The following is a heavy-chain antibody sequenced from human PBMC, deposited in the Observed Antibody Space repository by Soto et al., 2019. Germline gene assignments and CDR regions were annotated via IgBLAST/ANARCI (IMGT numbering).Heavy chain of an antibody. CDR3: ARDRSSWYDGYFDL. CDR2: IYSDDNT. Sequence: EVQLVESGGGLVQPGGSLRLSCAASGFTVSGTYMSWVRQAPGKGLEWVSVIYSDDNTYFADSVKGRFTISRDNSRNTLYLQMNSLRAEDTAVYFCARDRSSWYDGYFDLWGRGTLVTVSS. CDR1: GFTVSGTY. V-gene: IGHV3-66*01. D-gene: IGHD6-13*01. J-gene: IGHJ2*01.